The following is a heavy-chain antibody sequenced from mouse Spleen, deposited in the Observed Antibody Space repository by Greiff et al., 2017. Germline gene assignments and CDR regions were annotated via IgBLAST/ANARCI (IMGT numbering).Heavy chain of an antibody. J-gene: IGHJ4*01. CDR2: SRNKANDYTT. Sequence: EVKVVESGGGLVQSGRSLRLSCATSGFTFSDFYMEWVRQAPGKGLEWIAASRNKANDYTTEYSASVKGRFIVSRDTSQSILYLQMNALRAEDTAIYYCARENWDVNYAMDYWGQGTSVTVSS. D-gene: IGHD4-1*01. V-gene: IGHV7-1*01. CDR1: GFTFSDFY. CDR3: ARENWDVNYAMDY.